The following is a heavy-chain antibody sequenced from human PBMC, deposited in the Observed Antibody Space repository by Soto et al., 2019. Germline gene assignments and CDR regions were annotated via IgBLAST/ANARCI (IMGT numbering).Heavy chain of an antibody. V-gene: IGHV3-23*01. CDR3: AKYDVLLWFGESLYYYYYGMDV. Sequence: EVQLLESGGGLVQPGGSLRLSCAASGFTFSSYAMSWVRQAPGKGLEWVSAISGSGGSTYYADSVKGRFTISRDNSKNTLYLQMNSLRAEDTAVYYCAKYDVLLWFGESLYYYYYGMDVWGQGTTVTVSS. CDR2: ISGSGGST. D-gene: IGHD3-10*01. J-gene: IGHJ6*02. CDR1: GFTFSSYA.